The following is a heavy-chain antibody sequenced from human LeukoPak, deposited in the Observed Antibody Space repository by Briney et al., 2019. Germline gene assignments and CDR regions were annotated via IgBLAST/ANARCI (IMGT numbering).Heavy chain of an antibody. Sequence: GGALRLSCAASGFPFSSFWVKWVRQAPGKGLVWVSRINGDGSSTNYADSVKGRFTISRDNAKNTLYLQLNSLRAEDTAIYYCARSQGPYDYWGQGTLVTVSS. CDR3: ARSQGPYDY. V-gene: IGHV3-74*01. CDR1: GFPFSSFW. CDR2: INGDGSST. J-gene: IGHJ4*02.